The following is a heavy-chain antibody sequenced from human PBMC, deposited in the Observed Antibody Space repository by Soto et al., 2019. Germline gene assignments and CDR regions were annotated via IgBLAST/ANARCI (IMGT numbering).Heavy chain of an antibody. CDR1: GFTFNNYA. CDR3: AKGSVVVAAKFDS. V-gene: IGHV3-23*01. J-gene: IGHJ4*02. Sequence: EVQLLESGGDLVQPGVSRRLSCAASGFTFNNYAMSWVPQAPGKGLEWVSAISSSGYSTYYADSVKGRFTISRDNSKNTVYLQMNNLRAEDTAVYYCAKGSVVVAAKFDSWGQGTLVTVSS. CDR2: ISSSGYST. D-gene: IGHD2-21*02.